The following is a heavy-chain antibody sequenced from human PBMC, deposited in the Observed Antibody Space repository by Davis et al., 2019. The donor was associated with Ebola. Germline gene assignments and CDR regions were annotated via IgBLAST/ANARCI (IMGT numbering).Heavy chain of an antibody. D-gene: IGHD2-2*02. Sequence: GESLKISCAASGFAFSSYSMSWVRQAPGKGLEWVSAISGSGGSTYYADSVKGRFTISRDNSKNTLYLQMHSLRADDTAVYYCAKVAYCSVTSCSTTPYYFDYWGQGTLVTVSS. CDR1: GFAFSSYS. V-gene: IGHV3-23*01. CDR3: AKVAYCSVTSCSTTPYYFDY. CDR2: ISGSGGST. J-gene: IGHJ4*02.